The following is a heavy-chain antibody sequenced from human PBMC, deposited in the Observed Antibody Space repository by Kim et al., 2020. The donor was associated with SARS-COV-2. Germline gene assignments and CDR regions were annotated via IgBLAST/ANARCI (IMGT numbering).Heavy chain of an antibody. CDR3: SRMPSSTRSGVHTWFDP. J-gene: IGHJ5*02. V-gene: IGHV4-34*01. CDR1: GGSFSGYY. CDR2: INHSGST. D-gene: IGHD2-2*01. Sequence: SETLSLTCAVYGGSFSGYYWSWIRQPPGKGLEWIGEINHSGSTNYYPSLKSRVTISVDTSKNQLSLKLSSVTAADTAVYYCSRMPSSTRSGVHTWFDPWG.